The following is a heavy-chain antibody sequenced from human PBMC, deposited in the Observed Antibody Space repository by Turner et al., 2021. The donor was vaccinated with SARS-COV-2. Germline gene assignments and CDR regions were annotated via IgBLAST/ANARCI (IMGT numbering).Heavy chain of an antibody. V-gene: IGHV3-53*02. CDR1: GFTVSSNY. Sequence: EVQLVETGGGLIQPGGSLRLSCEASGFTVSSNYMSWVRQAPGKGLEWVSLFYGGYTTYYADSVKGRFTISRDNSKNTLYLQMNSLRAEDTAVYYCARDDPLGGMDVWGQGTTVTVSS. CDR2: FYGGYTT. J-gene: IGHJ6*02. CDR3: ARDDPLGGMDV.